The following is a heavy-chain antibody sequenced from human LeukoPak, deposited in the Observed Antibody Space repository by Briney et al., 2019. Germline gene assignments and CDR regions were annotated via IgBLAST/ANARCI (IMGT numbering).Heavy chain of an antibody. V-gene: IGHV1-69*04. D-gene: IGHD2-15*01. J-gene: IGHJ4*02. Sequence: SVKVSCKASGGTFSSYAISWVRQAPGQGLEWMGRIIPIFGIANYAQKFQGRVTITADKSTSTAYMELSSLRSEDTAVYYCARDQDSRRPGDYWGQGTLVTVSS. CDR2: IIPIFGIA. CDR1: GGTFSSYA. CDR3: ARDQDSRRPGDY.